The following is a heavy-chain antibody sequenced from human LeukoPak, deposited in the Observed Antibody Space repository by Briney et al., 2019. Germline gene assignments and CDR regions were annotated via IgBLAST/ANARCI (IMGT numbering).Heavy chain of an antibody. D-gene: IGHD2-2*02. Sequence: GASVKVSCKASGYTFTGYYMHWVRQAPGQGLECMGWINPNSGGTNYAQKFQGRVTMTRDTSISTAYMELSRLRSDDTAVYYCAREPPYCSSTSCYRGGFDDWGQGTLVTVSS. CDR3: AREPPYCSSTSCYRGGFDD. CDR2: INPNSGGT. V-gene: IGHV1-2*02. CDR1: GYTFTGYY. J-gene: IGHJ4*02.